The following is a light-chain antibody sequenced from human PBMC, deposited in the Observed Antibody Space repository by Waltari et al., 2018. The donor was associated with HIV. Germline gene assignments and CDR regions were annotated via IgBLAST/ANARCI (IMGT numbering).Light chain of an antibody. CDR3: SSYTSSSIWV. V-gene: IGLV2-14*01. CDR2: EVS. Sequence: QSITISCTGTSSDIGGFNYVSWYEQHPGKAPKLWIYEVSHRPSGGSRRCAGSKSGNTASLTISGLQAEDEGDYYCSSYTSSSIWVFGGGTKLTVL. J-gene: IGLJ3*02. CDR1: SSDIGGFNY.